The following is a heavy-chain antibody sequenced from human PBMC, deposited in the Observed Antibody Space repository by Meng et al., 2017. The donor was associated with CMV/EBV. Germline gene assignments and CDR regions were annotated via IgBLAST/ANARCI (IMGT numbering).Heavy chain of an antibody. CDR1: GYTFTGYY. CDR3: ARGGYCSSTSCSDYYYYYYGMDV. CDR2: INPNSGGT. V-gene: IGHV1-2*02. Sequence: GESLKISCKGSGYTFTGYYMHWVRQAPGQGLEWMGWINPNSGGTNYAQKFQGRVTMTRDTSISTAYMELSRLRSDDTAVYYCARGGYCSSTSCSDYYYYYYGMDVWGQGTTVTVSS. J-gene: IGHJ6*02. D-gene: IGHD2-2*01.